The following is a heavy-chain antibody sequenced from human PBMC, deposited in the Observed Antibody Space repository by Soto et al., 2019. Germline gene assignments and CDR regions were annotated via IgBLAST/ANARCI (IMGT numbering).Heavy chain of an antibody. J-gene: IGHJ4*02. V-gene: IGHV1-46*01. CDR3: ARDHSYCGGDYLPDY. Sequence: ASVKVSFKASGYTFTSYYMHWVRKAPGQGREWMGIINPSGGSTSYAQKFQGRVTMTRDTYTSTVYMELSSLRSEDKAVYYCARDHSYCGGDYLPDYWGQGTLVTVSS. D-gene: IGHD2-21*01. CDR1: GYTFTSYY. CDR2: INPSGGST.